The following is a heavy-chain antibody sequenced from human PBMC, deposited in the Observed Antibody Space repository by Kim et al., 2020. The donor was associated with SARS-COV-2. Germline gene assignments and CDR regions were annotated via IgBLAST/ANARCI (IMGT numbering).Heavy chain of an antibody. CDR3: ARILTSAGGYSSGWSDY. CDR2: IDPSDSYT. Sequence: GESLKISCKGSGYSFTSYWISWVRQMPGKGLEWMGRIDPSDSYTNYSPSFQGHVTISADKSISTAYLQWSSLKASDTAMYYCARILTSAGGYSSGWSDYWGQGTLVTVSS. CDR1: GYSFTSYW. J-gene: IGHJ4*02. V-gene: IGHV5-10-1*01. D-gene: IGHD6-19*01.